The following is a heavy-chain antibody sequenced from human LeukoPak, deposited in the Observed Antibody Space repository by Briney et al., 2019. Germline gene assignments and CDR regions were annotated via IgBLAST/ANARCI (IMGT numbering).Heavy chain of an antibody. CDR1: GGTFSSYA. CDR2: IIPILGIA. CDR3: ARAASNRYSSSWYY. J-gene: IGHJ4*02. V-gene: IGHV1-69*04. Sequence: GASVKVPCKASGGTFSSYAISWVRQAPGQGLEWMGRIIPILGIANYAQKFQGRVTITADKSTSTAYMELSSLRSEDTAVYYCARAASNRYSSSWYYWGQGTLVTVSS. D-gene: IGHD6-13*01.